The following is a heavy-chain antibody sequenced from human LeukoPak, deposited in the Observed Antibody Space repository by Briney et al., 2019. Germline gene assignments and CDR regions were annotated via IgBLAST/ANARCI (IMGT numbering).Heavy chain of an antibody. CDR2: FDPEDGET. V-gene: IGHV1-24*01. CDR3: ASYEYQLLRDNWFDP. D-gene: IGHD2-15*01. CDR1: GYTLTELS. J-gene: IGHJ5*02. Sequence: ASVKVSCKVSGYTLTELSMHWVRQAPGKGLEWMGGFDPEDGETIYAQKFQGRVTMTEDTSTDTAYMELSSLRSEDTAVYYCASYEYQLLRDNWFDPWGQGTLVTVSS.